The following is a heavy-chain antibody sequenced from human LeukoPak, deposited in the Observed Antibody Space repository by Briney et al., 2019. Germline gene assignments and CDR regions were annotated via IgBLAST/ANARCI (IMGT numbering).Heavy chain of an antibody. CDR2: IYSDGTV. Sequence: PGGSLRVSCAASGLTVSSKYMSWVRQAPGKGLEWVSVIYSDGTVKYADSVKGRFTISRDNSKNTVYLQMNSLRAEDTAVYYCATTDPYNSSWYFFGYWGQGTLVTVS. D-gene: IGHD6-13*01. CDR1: GLTVSSKY. CDR3: ATTDPYNSSWYFFGY. V-gene: IGHV3-53*01. J-gene: IGHJ4*02.